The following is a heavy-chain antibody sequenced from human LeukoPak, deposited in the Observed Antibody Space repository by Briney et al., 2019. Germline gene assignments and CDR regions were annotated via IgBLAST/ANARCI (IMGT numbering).Heavy chain of an antibody. J-gene: IGHJ4*02. D-gene: IGHD2-2*01. V-gene: IGHV3-7*03. Sequence: GGSLRLSCAASGFTFSSYWMSWVRQAPGKGLEWVANIKQDGSEKYYVDSVKGRFTISRDNAKNSLYLQMNSLRAEDMALYYCAKDMGGGCSSTSCYSAFDYWGQGTLVTVSS. CDR3: AKDMGGGCSSTSCYSAFDY. CDR1: GFTFSSYW. CDR2: IKQDGSEK.